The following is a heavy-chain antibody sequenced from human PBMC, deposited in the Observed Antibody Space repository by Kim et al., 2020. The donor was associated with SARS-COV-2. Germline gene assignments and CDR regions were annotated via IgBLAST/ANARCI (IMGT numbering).Heavy chain of an antibody. CDR1: GGSISSYY. CDR2: IYYSGST. J-gene: IGHJ5*02. Sequence: SETLSLTCTVSGGSISSYYWSWIRQPPGKGLEWIGYIYYSGSTNNNPSLKSRVTISVDTSKNQFSMKLSSVTAADTAVYYCARVRLWAVQGELIPNWFDPWGQGTLVTVSS. V-gene: IGHV4-59*01. CDR3: ARVRLWAVQGELIPNWFDP. D-gene: IGHD3-10*01.